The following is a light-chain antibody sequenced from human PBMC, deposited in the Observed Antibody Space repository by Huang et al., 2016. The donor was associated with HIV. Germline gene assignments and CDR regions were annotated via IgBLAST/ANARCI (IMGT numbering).Light chain of an antibody. V-gene: IGKV3-20*01. CDR3: QQYGSSPFT. Sequence: EIVLTQSPGTLSLSPGERATLSCRASQSVSSSYLAWYQQKPGQAPRRLIYGASSRATGIPDRCSGSGSGTDFTLTISRREPEDFAVYYCQQYGSSPFTFGPGTKVDIK. J-gene: IGKJ3*01. CDR1: QSVSSSY. CDR2: GAS.